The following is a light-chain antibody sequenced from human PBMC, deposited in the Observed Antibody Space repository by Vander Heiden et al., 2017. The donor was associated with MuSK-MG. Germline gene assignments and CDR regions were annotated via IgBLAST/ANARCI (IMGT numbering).Light chain of an antibody. J-gene: IGKJ5*01. CDR2: DAS. CDR1: QSIINY. Sequence: IVLTQSPATLSLSPGERATLSCRASQSIINYLAWFQQKPGQAPRLLIYDASKRATGVPVRFSGSGSGTDFTLTISSLEPEDFAMYYCQQRSDWPVTFGQGTRLEIK. V-gene: IGKV3-11*01. CDR3: QQRSDWPVT.